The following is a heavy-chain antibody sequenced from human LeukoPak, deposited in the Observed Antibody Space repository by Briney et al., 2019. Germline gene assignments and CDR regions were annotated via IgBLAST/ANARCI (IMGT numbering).Heavy chain of an antibody. Sequence: SETLSLTCAVYGGSFSGYYWSWIRQPPGKGLEWIGEINHSGSTNYNPSLKSRVTISVDTSKNQFSLKLSSVTAEDTAVYYCAREAVYHYDSRTYPAGMDVWGQGTTVTVSS. CDR2: INHSGST. CDR3: AREAVYHYDSRTYPAGMDV. V-gene: IGHV4-34*01. CDR1: GGSFSGYY. J-gene: IGHJ6*02. D-gene: IGHD3-22*01.